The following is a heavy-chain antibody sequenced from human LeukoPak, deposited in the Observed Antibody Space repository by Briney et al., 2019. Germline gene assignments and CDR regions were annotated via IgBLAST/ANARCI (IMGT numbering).Heavy chain of an antibody. Sequence: PSETLSLTCAVYGGSFSGYYWSWIRQPPGKGLEWIGEINHSGSTNYNPSLKSRVTISVDTSKNQFSLKLSSVTAADTAVYYCARTGDYGETFDIWGQGTMVTVSS. J-gene: IGHJ3*02. D-gene: IGHD4-17*01. CDR2: INHSGST. CDR3: ARTGDYGETFDI. V-gene: IGHV4-34*01. CDR1: GGSFSGYY.